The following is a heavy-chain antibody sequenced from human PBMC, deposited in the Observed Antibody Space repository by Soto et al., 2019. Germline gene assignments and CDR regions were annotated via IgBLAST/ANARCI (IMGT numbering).Heavy chain of an antibody. Sequence: SVKVSCKASGFTFTSSAVQWVRQARGQRLEWIGWIVVGSGNTNYAQKFQERVTITRDMSTSTAYMELSSLRSEDTAVYYCAAAPPGGSSSFYYHYGMDVWGQGTTVTVSS. J-gene: IGHJ6*02. CDR3: AAAPPGGSSSFYYHYGMDV. D-gene: IGHD6-13*01. CDR2: IVVGSGNT. V-gene: IGHV1-58*01. CDR1: GFTFTSSA.